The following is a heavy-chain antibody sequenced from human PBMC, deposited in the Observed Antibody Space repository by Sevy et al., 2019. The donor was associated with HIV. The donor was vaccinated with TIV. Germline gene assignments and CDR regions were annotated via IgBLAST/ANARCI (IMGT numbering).Heavy chain of an antibody. D-gene: IGHD1-26*01. CDR2: IYYNGHI. J-gene: IGHJ4*02. Sequence: SETLSLTCTVSGGSITSLYWNWIRQPPGKGLEWFANIYYNGHINYNPSLKRWVTLSLDTSKNQFSLRLSSVTAADTAMYYCAGENAWGRGYSWGQGTLVTVSS. V-gene: IGHV4-59*08. CDR3: AGENAWGRGYS. CDR1: GGSITSLY.